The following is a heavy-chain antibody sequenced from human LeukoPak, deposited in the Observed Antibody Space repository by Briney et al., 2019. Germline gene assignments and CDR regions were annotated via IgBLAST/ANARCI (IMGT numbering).Heavy chain of an antibody. CDR3: ARDASGRPDY. J-gene: IGHJ4*02. D-gene: IGHD3-3*01. Sequence: GASVKVSCKASGYTFTGYYMHWVRQAPGQGLEWIGWIKPNSGGTNYAQKLQGRVTMTRETSISTAYMELRRLRSEDTAVYYCARDASGRPDYWGQGNLVTVSS. V-gene: IGHV1-2*02. CDR1: GYTFTGYY. CDR2: IKPNSGGT.